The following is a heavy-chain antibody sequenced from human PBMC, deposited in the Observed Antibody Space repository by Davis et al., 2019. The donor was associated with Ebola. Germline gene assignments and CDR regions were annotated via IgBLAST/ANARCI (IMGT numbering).Heavy chain of an antibody. CDR2: ISSSGGSSK. CDR1: GFSFSSHS. V-gene: IGHV3-48*02. D-gene: IGHD6-13*01. Sequence: PGGSLRLSCAASGFSFSSHSMNWVRQAPGKGLEWVSHISSSGGSSKYYAESMKGRFTISRDNAKNSLYLQMNSLRDEDTAVYYCARDSTAEPGTVAHHHYWGQGTLVTVSS. J-gene: IGHJ4*02. CDR3: ARDSTAEPGTVAHHHY.